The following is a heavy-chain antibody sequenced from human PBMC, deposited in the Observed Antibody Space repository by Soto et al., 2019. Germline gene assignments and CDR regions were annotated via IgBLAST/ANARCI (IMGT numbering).Heavy chain of an antibody. Sequence: GGSLRLSCAASGFTFSGYWMSWVRQAPGKGLEWVAKIKQDGSEKYYMESEKGRFTMSRDNPKNSLYLQMNSLRAEDTAVYSCASVAYCNGKLYEYWAQGPMVTVSS. CDR3: ASVAYCNGKLYEY. CDR1: GFTFSGYW. CDR2: IKQDGSEK. J-gene: IGHJ4*03. D-gene: IGHD2-15*01. V-gene: IGHV3-7*01.